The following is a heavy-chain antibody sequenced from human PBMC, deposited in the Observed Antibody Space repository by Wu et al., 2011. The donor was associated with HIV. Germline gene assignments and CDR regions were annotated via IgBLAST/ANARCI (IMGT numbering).Heavy chain of an antibody. CDR2: INPNSGAT. CDR1: GYTFTGYY. V-gene: IGHV1-2*02. CDR3: ARDWGATVVVYLLDS. Sequence: QVQLVQSGAEVKKPGASVKVSCETSGYTFTGYYLHWVRQAPGQGLEWVGWINPNSGATQCAKKFQDRVTMTRDTTNNTAYLELNRLISDDMATYYCARDWGATVVVYLLDSWGQGTPVTVSS. D-gene: IGHD2-8*02. J-gene: IGHJ5*01.